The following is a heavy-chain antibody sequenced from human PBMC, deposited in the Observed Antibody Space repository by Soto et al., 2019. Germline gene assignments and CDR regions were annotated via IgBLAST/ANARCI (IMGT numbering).Heavy chain of an antibody. CDR2: IYNRGNT. D-gene: IGHD2-21*01. V-gene: IGHV4-30-4*01. CDR3: AGGLSGDKVDQ. Sequence: QVQLQESGPGLVKPSQTLSLTCTVSGVSISDDNYYWSWIRQPPGKDLEWIGHIYNRGNTYNNPSIRSRLTLAVGMSESQFSLNLTSVTAADTAVYYCAGGLSGDKVDQWCQGTLVTVSS. J-gene: IGHJ4*02. CDR1: GVSISDDNYY.